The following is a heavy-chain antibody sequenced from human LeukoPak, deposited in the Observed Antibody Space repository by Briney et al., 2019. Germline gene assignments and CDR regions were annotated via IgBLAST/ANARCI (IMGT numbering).Heavy chain of an antibody. CDR2: IYYTGST. CDR3: ARNLIPEQLVLNF. J-gene: IGHJ4*02. CDR1: GGSISNYY. V-gene: IGHV4-59*01. D-gene: IGHD6-13*01. Sequence: SETLSLTCTVSGGSISNYYWNWIRQPPGKGLEWIGYIYYTGSTNYNPSLKSRVTMTVDTSKNQFSLNLRSVTPEDTAVYYCARNLIPEQLVLNFWGQGTLVTVSS.